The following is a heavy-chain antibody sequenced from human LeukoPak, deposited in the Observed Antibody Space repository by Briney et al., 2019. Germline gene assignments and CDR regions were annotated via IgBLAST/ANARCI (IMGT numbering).Heavy chain of an antibody. Sequence: ASVKVSCKASGYTFTGYYMHWVRQAPGQGLEWMGWINPNSGGTNYAQKFQGRVTMTRDTSISTAYMELSRLRSDDTAVYYCARIGVYYDSRGYLLYWGQGTLVTVSS. D-gene: IGHD3-22*01. CDR1: GYTFTGYY. V-gene: IGHV1-2*02. J-gene: IGHJ4*02. CDR3: ARIGVYYDSRGYLLY. CDR2: INPNSGGT.